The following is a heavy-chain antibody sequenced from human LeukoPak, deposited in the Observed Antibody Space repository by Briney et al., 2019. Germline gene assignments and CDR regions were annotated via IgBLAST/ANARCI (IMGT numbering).Heavy chain of an antibody. CDR1: GYTFNSSY. Sequence: ASVKVSCKASGYTFNSSYMHWVRQAPGQGLEWMGIINPSDDSTRYAQKFQGRVTMTKDTSTNTVYMHLSSLSSDDTAVYYCARSGIAAAGPAGQHWGQGTLVTVSS. J-gene: IGHJ1*01. D-gene: IGHD6-13*01. V-gene: IGHV1-46*02. CDR2: INPSDDST. CDR3: ARSGIAAAGPAGQH.